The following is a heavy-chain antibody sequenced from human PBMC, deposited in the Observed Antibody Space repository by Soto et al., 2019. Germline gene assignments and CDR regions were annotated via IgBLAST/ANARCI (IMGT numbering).Heavy chain of an antibody. CDR1: GGSISSGGYY. V-gene: IGHV4-31*03. D-gene: IGHD6-25*01. Sequence: SETLSLTCTVSGGSISSGGYYWSRIRQHPGKGLEWIGYIYYSGSTYYNPSLKSRVTISVDTSKNQFSLKLSSVTAADTAVYYGARSIAAPGGLDYGGKGPLVTVSS. CDR3: ARSIAAPGGLDY. J-gene: IGHJ4*02. CDR2: IYYSGST.